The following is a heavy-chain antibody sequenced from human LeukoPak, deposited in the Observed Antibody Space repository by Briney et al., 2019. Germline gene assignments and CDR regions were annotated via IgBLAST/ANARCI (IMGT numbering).Heavy chain of an antibody. CDR2: IYHSGST. V-gene: IGHV4-30-2*01. J-gene: IGHJ6*03. CDR3: ARGADTAMVTRCMDV. Sequence: SQTLSLTCTVSGGSISSGGYYWSWIRQPPGKGLEWIGYIYHSGSTYYNPSLKSRVTISVDRSKNQFSLKLSSVTAADTAVYYCARGADTAMVTRCMDVWGKGTTVTVSS. D-gene: IGHD5-18*01. CDR1: GGSISSGGYY.